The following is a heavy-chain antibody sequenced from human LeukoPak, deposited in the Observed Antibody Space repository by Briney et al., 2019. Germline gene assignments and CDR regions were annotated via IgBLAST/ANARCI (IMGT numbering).Heavy chain of an antibody. D-gene: IGHD3-22*01. CDR1: GGSISSYY. CDR2: IYYSGST. V-gene: IGHV4-59*01. Sequence: SETLSLTCTVSGGSISSYYWSWIRQPPGKGLEWIGYIYYSGSTNYNPSLKSRVTMSVDTSKNQFSLKLSSVTAADTAVYYCAREFTGYDSSGYYGQYFDYWGQGTLVTVSS. CDR3: AREFTGYDSSGYYGQYFDY. J-gene: IGHJ4*02.